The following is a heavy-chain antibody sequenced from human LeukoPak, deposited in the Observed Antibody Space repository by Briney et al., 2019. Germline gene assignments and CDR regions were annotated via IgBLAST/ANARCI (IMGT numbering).Heavy chain of an antibody. CDR2: IYHSGST. D-gene: IGHD4-17*01. V-gene: IGHV4-38-2*02. CDR3: ARVFGDYGNFDY. CDR1: GYSISSGYY. Sequence: SETLSLTCTVSGYSISSGYYWGWIRQPPGKGLEWIGSIYHSGSTYYNPSLKSRVTISVDTSKNQFSLKLSSVTAADTAVYYCARVFGDYGNFDYWGQGTLVTVSS. J-gene: IGHJ4*02.